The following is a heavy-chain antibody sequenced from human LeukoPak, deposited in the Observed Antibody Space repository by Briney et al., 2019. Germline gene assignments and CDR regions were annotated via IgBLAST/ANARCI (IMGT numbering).Heavy chain of an antibody. CDR1: GGSISSYY. Sequence: SETLSLTCTVSGGSISSYYWTWIRQPAGKGLEWIGRIYASGSTNYNPSLKSRVTISVDKSKNQFSLKLSSVTAADTAVYYCARERIVGATTPYYYYYYMDVWGKGTTVTVSS. CDR2: IYASGST. V-gene: IGHV4-4*07. J-gene: IGHJ6*03. CDR3: ARERIVGATTPYYYYYYMDV. D-gene: IGHD1-26*01.